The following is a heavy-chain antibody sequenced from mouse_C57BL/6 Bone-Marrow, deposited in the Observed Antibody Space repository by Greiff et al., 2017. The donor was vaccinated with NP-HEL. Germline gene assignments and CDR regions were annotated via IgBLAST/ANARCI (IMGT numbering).Heavy chain of an antibody. Sequence: QVQLQQPGAELVKPGASVKLSCKASGYTFTSYWMQWVKQRPGQGLEWIGEIDPSDSYTNYNQKFKGKATLTVDTSSSTAYMQLSSLTSEDSAVYYCAREGLDSSYIYAMDYWGQGTSVTVSS. D-gene: IGHD1-1*01. CDR2: IDPSDSYT. V-gene: IGHV1-50*01. J-gene: IGHJ4*01. CDR1: GYTFTSYW. CDR3: AREGLDSSYIYAMDY.